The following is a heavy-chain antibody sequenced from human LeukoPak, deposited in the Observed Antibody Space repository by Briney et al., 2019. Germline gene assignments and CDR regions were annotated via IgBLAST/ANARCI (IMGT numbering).Heavy chain of an antibody. Sequence: WGSLRLSCAASGFIFSSYWMHWVRHAPGKGLAWVSRINTDGSSTSYADSVKGRFTISRDNAKNTLYLQMNSLRAEDTAVYYCARLREIPVFGVVTKSTSYFDYWGQGTLVTVSS. D-gene: IGHD3-3*01. CDR2: INTDGSST. J-gene: IGHJ4*02. CDR1: GFIFSSYW. V-gene: IGHV3-74*01. CDR3: ARLREIPVFGVVTKSTSYFDY.